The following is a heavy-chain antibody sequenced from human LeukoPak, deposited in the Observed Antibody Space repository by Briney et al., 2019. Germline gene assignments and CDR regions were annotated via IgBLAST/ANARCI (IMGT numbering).Heavy chain of an antibody. D-gene: IGHD3-22*01. J-gene: IGHJ4*02. CDR2: ISSNGGST. Sequence: GGSLRLSCAASGFSFSNNAMHWVRQAPGKGLEYVSGISSNGGSTHYADTVKGRFTISRDNSKNTLYLQMSSLRAEDTAVYYCVSTYYYDSSGYYPFDYWGQGTPVTVSS. V-gene: IGHV3-64D*09. CDR1: GFSFSNNA. CDR3: VSTYYYDSSGYYPFDY.